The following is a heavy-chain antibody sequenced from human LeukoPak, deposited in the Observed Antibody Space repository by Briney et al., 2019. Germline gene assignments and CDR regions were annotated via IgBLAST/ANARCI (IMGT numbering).Heavy chain of an antibody. Sequence: ASVKVSCKASGYTFTGYYMHWVRQAPGQGLEWVGWINPNSGGTNYAQKFQGWVTMTRDTSISTAYMELSRLRSDDTAVYYCARSIMVRGVINSPFDYWGQGTLVTVSS. D-gene: IGHD3-10*01. J-gene: IGHJ4*02. CDR2: INPNSGGT. CDR3: ARSIMVRGVINSPFDY. CDR1: GYTFTGYY. V-gene: IGHV1-2*04.